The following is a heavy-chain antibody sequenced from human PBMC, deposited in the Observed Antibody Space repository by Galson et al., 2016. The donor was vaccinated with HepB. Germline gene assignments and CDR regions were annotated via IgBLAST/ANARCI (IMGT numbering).Heavy chain of an antibody. V-gene: IGHV4-39*02. CDR2: IYFSGNT. J-gene: IGHJ4*02. CDR1: GASISSSNYY. Sequence: SETLSLTCTVSGASISSSNYYWAWIRQPPGKGLEWIGSIYFSGNTYSHPSLKSRLTMSVDTSKNEFSLRLTSVTAADTALYYCAREYRNTWRLFHDWGQGALVTVSS. CDR3: AREYRNTWRLFHD. D-gene: IGHD3-16*02.